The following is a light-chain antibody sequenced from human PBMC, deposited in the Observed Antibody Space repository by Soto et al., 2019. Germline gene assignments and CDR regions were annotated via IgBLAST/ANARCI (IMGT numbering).Light chain of an antibody. CDR2: GAS. CDR1: QSVSRN. J-gene: IGKJ1*01. CDR3: QQYNNWPRT. V-gene: IGKV3-15*01. Sequence: QSPSTLSVYPGEKATLSCRASQSVSRNLAWYQQKPGQAPRLLIYGASTRATGIPARFSGSGSGTEFTLTISSLQSEDFAVYYCQQYNNWPRTFGQRAKVDI.